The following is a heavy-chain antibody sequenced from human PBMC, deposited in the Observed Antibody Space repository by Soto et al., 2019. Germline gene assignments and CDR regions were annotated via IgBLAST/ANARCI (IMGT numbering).Heavy chain of an antibody. CDR1: GCDGRDCS. J-gene: IGHJ5*02. CDR2: ISGNGVNT. CDR3: AKTPSMRGWFDP. V-gene: IGHV3-23*01. Sequence: RLSCSAEGCDGRDCSISWVRQPPGKALEWVSSISGNGVNTTYADSVKARFTISRDNSKKMLYLQMNSLRAEDTAVYYCAKTPSMRGWFDPWGQGNPVTVSS. D-gene: IGHD2-21*01.